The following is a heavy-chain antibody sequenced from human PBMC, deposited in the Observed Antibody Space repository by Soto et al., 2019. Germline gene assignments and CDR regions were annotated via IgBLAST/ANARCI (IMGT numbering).Heavy chain of an antibody. CDR3: ARGFFRPPSTPNFDY. J-gene: IGHJ4*02. D-gene: IGHD3-3*01. Sequence: GGSLRLSCAASGFPFSSYSMNWVRPAPGKGLEWVSSISSSSSYIYYADSVKGRFTISRDNAKNSLYLQWSSLKASDTAMYYCARGFFRPPSTPNFDYWGLGTLVTVSS. CDR2: ISSSSSYI. CDR1: GFPFSSYS. V-gene: IGHV3-21*04.